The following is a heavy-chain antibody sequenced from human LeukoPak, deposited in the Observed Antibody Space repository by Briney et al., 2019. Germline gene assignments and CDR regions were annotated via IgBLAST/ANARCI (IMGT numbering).Heavy chain of an antibody. CDR3: ARSYGDYVYYYYGMDV. V-gene: IGHV4-39*01. CDR2: IYYSGST. D-gene: IGHD4-17*01. CDR1: GGSISSSSYY. Sequence: SETLSLTCTVSGGSISSSSYYWGWIRQPPGKGLEWIGSIYYSGSTYYNPSLKSRVTISVDTSKNQFSLKLSSVTAADTAVYYCARSYGDYVYYYYGMDVWGQGTTVTVSS. J-gene: IGHJ6*02.